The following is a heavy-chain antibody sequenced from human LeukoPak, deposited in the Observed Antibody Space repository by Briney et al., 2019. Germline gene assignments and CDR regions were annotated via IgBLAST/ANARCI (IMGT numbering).Heavy chain of an antibody. J-gene: IGHJ4*02. V-gene: IGHV1-69*06. Sequence: ASVKVSCKASGGTFSSYAISWVRQAPGQGLEWMGGIIPIFGTANYAQKFQGRVTITADKSTSTAYMELSSLRSEDTAVYYCAWGRIYSGYDGLGYWGQGTLVTVSS. CDR1: GGTFSSYA. D-gene: IGHD5-12*01. CDR2: IIPIFGTA. CDR3: AWGRIYSGYDGLGY.